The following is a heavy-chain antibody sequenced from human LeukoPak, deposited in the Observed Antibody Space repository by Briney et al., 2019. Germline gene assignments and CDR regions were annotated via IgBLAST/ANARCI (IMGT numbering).Heavy chain of an antibody. CDR1: GFTFSDYY. D-gene: IGHD6-19*01. CDR2: ISSSGSTI. J-gene: IGHJ4*02. CDR3: AREGYSSGWPYYFDY. V-gene: IGHV3-11*01. Sequence: GGSLRLSCAASGFTFSDYYMSWIRQAPGKGLEWFSYISSSGSTIYYADSVKGRFTISRDNAKNSLYLQMNSLRAEDTAVYYCAREGYSSGWPYYFDYWGQGTLVTVSS.